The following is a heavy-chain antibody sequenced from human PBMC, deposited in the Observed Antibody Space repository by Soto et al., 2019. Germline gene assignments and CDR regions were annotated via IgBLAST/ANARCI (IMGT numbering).Heavy chain of an antibody. J-gene: IGHJ4*02. Sequence: QVQLQESGPGLVKPSGTLSLTCAVSGGSISSSNWWSWVRQPPGKGLEWIGEIYHSGSTNYNPSLKSRVTISVDTSKNQFSLKLSSVTAADTAVYYCARWGVGATRPTRFDYWGQGTLVTVSS. D-gene: IGHD1-26*01. CDR1: GGSISSSNW. CDR2: IYHSGST. CDR3: ARWGVGATRPTRFDY. V-gene: IGHV4-4*02.